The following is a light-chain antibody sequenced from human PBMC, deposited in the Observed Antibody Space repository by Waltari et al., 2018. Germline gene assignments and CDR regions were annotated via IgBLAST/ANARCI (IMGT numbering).Light chain of an antibody. V-gene: IGKV1-5*01. CDR2: DAS. J-gene: IGKJ1*01. CDR3: QQYNSFWT. CDR1: QSINNW. Sequence: DIQMTQSPSTLSASVGDRVTITCRASQSINNWLAWFQQKPGKAPKLLIYDASSLESGVPSRFSGSGSGTEFTLTISSLQPDDFATYYCQQYNSFWTFGQGNKVEIK.